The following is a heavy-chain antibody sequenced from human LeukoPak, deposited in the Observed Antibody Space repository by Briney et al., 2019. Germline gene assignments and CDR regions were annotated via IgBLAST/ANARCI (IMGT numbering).Heavy chain of an antibody. CDR3: VSDPITMIRGVIIEGFDP. V-gene: IGHV1-69*06. D-gene: IGHD3-10*01. J-gene: IGHJ5*02. Sequence: GASVTVSCTASGGTFSSYAISWVRQAPGQGLEWMGGIIPIFGTANYAQKFQGRVTMTEDTSTDTAYMELSSLRSEDTAVFYCVSDPITMIRGVIIEGFDPWGQGTLVTVSS. CDR2: IIPIFGTA. CDR1: GGTFSSYA.